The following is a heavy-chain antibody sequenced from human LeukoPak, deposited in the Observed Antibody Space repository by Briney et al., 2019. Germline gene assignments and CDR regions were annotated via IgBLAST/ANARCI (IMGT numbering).Heavy chain of an antibody. CDR3: AGGTSGYGSSWYWYFDL. CDR2: IYDSGST. J-gene: IGHJ2*01. D-gene: IGHD6-13*01. Sequence: SETLSLTCTVSGGSISSYYWSWMRQPPGKGLEWIGYIYDSGSTNYNPSLKSRVIISVDTSKNQFSLELSSVTAADTAVYYCAGGTSGYGSSWYWYFDLWGRGTLVTVSS. CDR1: GGSISSYY. V-gene: IGHV4-59*01.